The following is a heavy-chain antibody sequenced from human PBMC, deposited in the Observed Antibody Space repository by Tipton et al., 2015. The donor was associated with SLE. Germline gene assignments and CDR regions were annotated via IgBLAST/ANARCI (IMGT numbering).Heavy chain of an antibody. Sequence: TLSLTCAVYRGSFSGYYWSWIRQPPGKGLEWIGEINHSGSTNYNPSLKSRITISVDTSKNQFSLRLSSVTAADTAVYYCARGRPSATQAWGGYYYYMDVGGKGTTVTFSS. CDR1: RGSFSGYY. CDR2: INHSGST. V-gene: IGHV4-34*01. J-gene: IGHJ6*03. D-gene: IGHD3-16*01. CDR3: ARGRPSATQAWGGYYYYMDV.